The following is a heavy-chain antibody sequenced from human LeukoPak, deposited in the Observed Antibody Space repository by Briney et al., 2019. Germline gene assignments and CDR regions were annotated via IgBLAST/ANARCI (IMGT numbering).Heavy chain of an antibody. CDR1: GGSISSYY. V-gene: IGHV4-59*01. Sequence: SETLSLTCTVSGGSISSYYWSWIRQPPGKGVEWIGYIYYSGSTNYNPSLKSRVTISVDTSKNQFSLKLSSVTAADTAVYYCARDTYYYDSSGQRGFDYWGQGTLVTVSS. CDR3: ARDTYYYDSSGQRGFDY. D-gene: IGHD3-22*01. J-gene: IGHJ4*02. CDR2: IYYSGST.